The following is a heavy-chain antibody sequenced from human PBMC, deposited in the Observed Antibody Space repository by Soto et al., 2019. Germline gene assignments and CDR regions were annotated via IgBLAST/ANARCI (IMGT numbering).Heavy chain of an antibody. V-gene: IGHV4-59*01. CDR2: IYYSGST. CDR3: AIHFRRGGWEGAPHPRLDF. J-gene: IGHJ4*02. D-gene: IGHD6-19*01. CDR1: GGSISSYY. Sequence: SETLSLTCTVSGGSISSYYWSWIRQPPGKGLEWIGYIYYSGSTNYNPSLKSRVTISVDMSKNQFSLKLSSVTAADTAVYYCAIHFRRGGWEGAPHPRLDFGGRGPLVPVSS.